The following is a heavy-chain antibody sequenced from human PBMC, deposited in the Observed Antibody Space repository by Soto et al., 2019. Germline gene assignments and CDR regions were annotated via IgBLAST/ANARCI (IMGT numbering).Heavy chain of an antibody. V-gene: IGHV4-30-2*01. CDR2: IYHSGST. CDR3: ARVPDR. CDR1: GGSISSGGYS. J-gene: IGHJ5*02. Sequence: SVTLSLTCAVSGGSISSGGYSWSWIRQPPGKGLEWIGYIYHSGSTYYNPSLKSRVTISVDRSKNQFSLKMSCVTAADTGVYYGARVPDRWGQGPLVPVSS.